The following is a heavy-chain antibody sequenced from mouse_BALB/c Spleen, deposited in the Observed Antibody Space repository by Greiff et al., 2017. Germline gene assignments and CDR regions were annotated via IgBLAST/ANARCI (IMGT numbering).Heavy chain of an antibody. D-gene: IGHD1-1*01. V-gene: IGHV1-9*01. CDR2: ILPGSGST. J-gene: IGHJ3*01. CDR3: AYYGSSPAWFAY. Sequence: QVQLQQSGAELMKPGASVKISCKATGYTFSSYWIEWVKQRPGHGLEWIGEILPGSGSTNYNEKFKGKATFTADTSSNTAYMQLSSLTSEDSAVYYCAYYGSSPAWFAYWGQGTLVTVSA. CDR1: GYTFSSYW.